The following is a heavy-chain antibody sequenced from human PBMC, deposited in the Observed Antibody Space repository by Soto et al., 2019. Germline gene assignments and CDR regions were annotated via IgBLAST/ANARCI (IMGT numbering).Heavy chain of an antibody. CDR3: ARVLSGWFDP. J-gene: IGHJ5*02. V-gene: IGHV4-4*02. D-gene: IGHD1-26*01. Sequence: PSETLSLTCAVSGGSITSANWWTWVRQPPGGGLEWIGEISHSGITNYKASLKSRVTMSVDKTKNDVSLKLTSVTAADTAVYYCARVLSGWFDPWGQGTPVTVSS. CDR2: ISHSGIT. CDR1: GGSITSANW.